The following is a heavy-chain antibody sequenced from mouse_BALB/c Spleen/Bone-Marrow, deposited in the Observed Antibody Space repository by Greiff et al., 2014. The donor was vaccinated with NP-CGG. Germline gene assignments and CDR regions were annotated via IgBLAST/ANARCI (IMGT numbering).Heavy chain of an antibody. V-gene: IGHV1-80*01. CDR2: IYPGDGDT. CDR1: GYVFSSYW. CDR3: ARKYGDY. J-gene: IGHJ2*01. Sequence: VQLQQSGAELVRPGSSVKISCKASGYVFSSYWMNWVKQRPGQGLEWIGQIYPGDGDTNYNGKFKGKATLTADKSYSTAYMQLSSLTSEDSXXYFCARKYGDYWGQGTTLTVSX. D-gene: IGHD2-10*02.